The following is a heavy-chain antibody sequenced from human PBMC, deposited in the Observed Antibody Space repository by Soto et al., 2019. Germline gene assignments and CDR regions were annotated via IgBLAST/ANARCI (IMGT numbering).Heavy chain of an antibody. V-gene: IGHV2-5*02. CDR3: ALDYYYDNHRRNWFAP. Sequence: QITLKESGPTLVKPTQTLTLTCTFSGFSLSTSGVGVGWIRQPPGKALEWLALIYWDDDKRYSPSLKSRLTINKDTPKNQVVLTMTNMDPVDTATYYCALDYYYDNHRRNWFAPWGQRTLVTVSS. J-gene: IGHJ5*02. CDR2: IYWDDDK. CDR1: GFSLSTSGVG. D-gene: IGHD3-22*01.